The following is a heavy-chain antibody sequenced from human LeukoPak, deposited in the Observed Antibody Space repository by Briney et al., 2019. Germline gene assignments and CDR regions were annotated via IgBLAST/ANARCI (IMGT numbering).Heavy chain of an antibody. Sequence: PGGSLRLSCAASGFTFSSYAMSWVRQAPGKGLEWIGEIYHSGSTNYNPSLKSRATISVDKSKNQFSLKLSSVTAADTAVYYCAVGGSTSFNYYYYGMDVWGQGTTVTVSS. CDR2: IYHSGST. J-gene: IGHJ6*02. CDR3: AVGGSTSFNYYYYGMDV. CDR1: GFTFSSYAM. V-gene: IGHV4-4*02. D-gene: IGHD2-2*01.